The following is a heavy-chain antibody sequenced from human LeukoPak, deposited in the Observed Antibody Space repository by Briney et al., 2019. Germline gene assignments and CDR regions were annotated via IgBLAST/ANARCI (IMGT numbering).Heavy chain of an antibody. CDR3: AKEGRSLQTY. J-gene: IGHJ4*02. V-gene: IGHV3-7*03. Sequence: PGGSLRLSCAASGFMFSSNWMSWVRLAPGKGLEWVASIKEDGTETYYVDSVKGRFTISRDSAKNSLYLQMNSLRVEDTAVYYCAKEGRSLQTYWGQGTLVTVSS. CDR2: IKEDGTET. CDR1: GFMFSSNW. D-gene: IGHD5-24*01.